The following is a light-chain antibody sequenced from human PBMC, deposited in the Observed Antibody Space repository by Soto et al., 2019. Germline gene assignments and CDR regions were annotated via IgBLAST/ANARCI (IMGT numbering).Light chain of an antibody. CDR3: QQYGSSPIT. CDR1: QSVSSY. CDR2: GAS. Sequence: EIVLTQSPASLSLSPGERATLSCRASQSVSSYLAWYQQKPGQAPRLLVHGASMRAAGVPDRFSGSKSGTDFTLTIRGLEPEDAAVYYCQQYGSSPITFGQGTRLEIK. V-gene: IGKV3-20*01. J-gene: IGKJ5*01.